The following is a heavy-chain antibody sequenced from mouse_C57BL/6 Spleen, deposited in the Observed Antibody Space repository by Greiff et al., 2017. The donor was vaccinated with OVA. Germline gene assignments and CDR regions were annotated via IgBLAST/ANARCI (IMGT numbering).Heavy chain of an antibody. D-gene: IGHD1-1*01. CDR2: INPNNGGT. J-gene: IGHJ3*01. Sequence: VQLQQSGPELVKPGASVKIPCKASGYTFTDYNMDWVKQSHGKSLEWIGDINPNNGGTIYNQKFKGKATLTVDKSSSTAYMELRSLTSKDTAVYYCARLHYYGSSSFAYWGQGTLVTVSA. V-gene: IGHV1-18*01. CDR1: GYTFTDYN. CDR3: ARLHYYGSSSFAY.